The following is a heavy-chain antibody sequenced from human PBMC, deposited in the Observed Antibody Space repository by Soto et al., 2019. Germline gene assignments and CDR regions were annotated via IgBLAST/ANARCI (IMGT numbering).Heavy chain of an antibody. J-gene: IGHJ4*02. CDR1: GFSLSTNGVG. V-gene: IGHV2-5*02. D-gene: IGHD3-10*01. CDR2: IYWDDDH. Sequence: QITLKESGPTLVRPTQTLTLTCTFSGFSLSTNGVGVGWVRQPPGKALEWLALIYWDDDHRYSPSLKTRLTITKDTSKNQVVLTMTKLDPADTATYYCAREAYYSTYFDSWGQGTLVTVSS. CDR3: AREAYYSTYFDS.